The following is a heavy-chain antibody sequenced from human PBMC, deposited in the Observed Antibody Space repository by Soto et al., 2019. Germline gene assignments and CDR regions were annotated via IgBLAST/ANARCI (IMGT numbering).Heavy chain of an antibody. D-gene: IGHD6-6*01. J-gene: IGHJ4*02. Sequence: GGSLRLSCAASGFTFSSSGMHWVRQAPGKGLEWVAVISYDGSDKYYADSVKGRFTISRDNSKNTLYLQMNSLRAGDTAVYYCAKDLGSSSLYWGQGTLVTVSS. CDR1: GFTFSSSG. V-gene: IGHV3-30*18. CDR2: ISYDGSDK. CDR3: AKDLGSSSLY.